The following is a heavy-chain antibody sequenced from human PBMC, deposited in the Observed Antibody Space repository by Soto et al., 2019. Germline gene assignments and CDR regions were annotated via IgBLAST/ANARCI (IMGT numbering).Heavy chain of an antibody. Sequence: PTQTLTLTCTCSGFSLSTSGMCVSWIRQPPGKALEWLARIDWDDDKYYSTSLKTRLTISKDTSKNQVVLTMTNMDPVDTATYYCARINYYDSSGYYYGYYYYGMDVWGQGTTVTVSS. J-gene: IGHJ6*02. CDR2: IDWDDDK. CDR1: GFSLSTSGMC. D-gene: IGHD3-22*01. CDR3: ARINYYDSSGYYYGYYYYGMDV. V-gene: IGHV2-70*11.